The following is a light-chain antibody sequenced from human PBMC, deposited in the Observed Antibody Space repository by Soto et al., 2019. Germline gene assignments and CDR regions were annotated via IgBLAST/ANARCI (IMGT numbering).Light chain of an antibody. V-gene: IGLV2-23*01. Sequence: QSALTQPASVSGSPGQSITISCTGTSSDVGSYNHVSWYQQHPGKAPKLMIYDNSKRPSVVSNRFSGSKSGNTASLTISGLQAEDAADYYCCSYAGSSTSVFGGGTQLTVL. CDR1: SSDVGSYNH. CDR3: CSYAGSSTSV. J-gene: IGLJ7*01. CDR2: DNS.